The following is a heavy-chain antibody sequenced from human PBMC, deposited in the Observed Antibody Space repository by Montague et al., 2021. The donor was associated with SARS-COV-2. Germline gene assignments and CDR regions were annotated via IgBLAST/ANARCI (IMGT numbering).Heavy chain of an antibody. CDR2: ISSSGSTI. V-gene: IGHV3-48*03. CDR1: GFTFSSYE. Sequence: SLRLSCAASGFTFSSYEMNWVRQAPGKGLEWVADISSSGSTIYYADSVKGRFTISRDNAKNSLYLQMNSLRAEDTAVYYCARERIVVVYYYYGMDVWGQGTTVTVSS. J-gene: IGHJ6*02. D-gene: IGHD2-2*01. CDR3: ARERIVVVYYYYGMDV.